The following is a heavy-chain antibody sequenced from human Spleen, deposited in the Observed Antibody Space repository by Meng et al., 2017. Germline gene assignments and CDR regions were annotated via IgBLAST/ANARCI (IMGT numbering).Heavy chain of an antibody. D-gene: IGHD1-26*01. CDR3: ARDLGSYISD. CDR2: IYHSGST. Sequence: SETLSLTCTVSGGSISSSSYYCGWIRQPPGKGLEWIGNIYHSGSTYYNPSLKSRVTISLDTANNQFSLRLSSVTAADTAVYYCARDLGSYISDWGQGTLVTVSS. J-gene: IGHJ4*02. CDR1: GGSISSSSYY. V-gene: IGHV4-39*07.